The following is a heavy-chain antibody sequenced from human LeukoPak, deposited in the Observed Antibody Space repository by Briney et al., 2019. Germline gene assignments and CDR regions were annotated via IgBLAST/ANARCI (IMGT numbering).Heavy chain of an antibody. CDR2: IRSRANTYAT. Sequence: PGGSLRLSCAASGFTFSGSAIHWVRQASGKGLEWVGRIRSRANTYATAYAASVKGRFTISRDDSKNTAYLQMNSLRAEDTAVYYCASLLSRVSSSSEFDPWGQGTLVTVSS. CDR1: GFTFSGSA. V-gene: IGHV3-73*01. CDR3: ASLLSRVSSSSEFDP. D-gene: IGHD6-13*01. J-gene: IGHJ5*02.